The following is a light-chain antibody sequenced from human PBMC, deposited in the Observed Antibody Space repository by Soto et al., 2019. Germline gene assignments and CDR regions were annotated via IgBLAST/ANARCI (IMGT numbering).Light chain of an antibody. CDR2: AAT. V-gene: IGKV1-16*01. J-gene: IGKJ5*01. CDR1: HPINIY. CDR3: QQSYSTPSIT. Sequence: DIQMTQSPSSLSASVGDRVTITCRASHPINIYLAWFQQKPGKAPKSLIYAATNLQSGVPSRFSGSGGGTDFTLTISSLQPEDFATYYCQQSYSTPSITFGQGTRLEIK.